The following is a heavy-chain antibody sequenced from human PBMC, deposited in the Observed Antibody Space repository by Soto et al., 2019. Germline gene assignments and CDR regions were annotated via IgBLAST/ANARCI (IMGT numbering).Heavy chain of an antibody. D-gene: IGHD3-16*01. CDR1: GGSINDFY. CDR2: IFSSGTT. CDR3: ARVPSPFDFYYAMDV. V-gene: IGHV4-30-4*02. J-gene: IGHJ6*02. Sequence: SETLSLTCTVSGGSINDFYWSWIRQAPGKGLEWIGYIFSSGTTYYNPSLKSRLTMSLDTSQNQFSLKLNSVTAADTAVYFCARVPSPFDFYYAMDVWGQGTTVTVSS.